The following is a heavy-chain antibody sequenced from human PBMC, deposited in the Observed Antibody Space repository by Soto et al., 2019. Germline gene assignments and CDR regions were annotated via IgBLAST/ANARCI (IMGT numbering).Heavy chain of an antibody. J-gene: IGHJ3*02. Sequence: EVQLVESGGGSVQPGGSLRLSCAASGFTFSSYEMNWVRQAPGKGLEWVSYISSSGSTIYYADSVKGRFTISRDNAKNSLYLQMNSLRAEDTAVYYCARAPTPWLTDAFDIWGQGTMVTVSS. CDR2: ISSSGSTI. V-gene: IGHV3-48*03. D-gene: IGHD5-12*01. CDR3: ARAPTPWLTDAFDI. CDR1: GFTFSSYE.